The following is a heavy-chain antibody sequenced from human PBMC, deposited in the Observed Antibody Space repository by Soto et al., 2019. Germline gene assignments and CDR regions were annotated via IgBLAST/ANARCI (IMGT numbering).Heavy chain of an antibody. J-gene: IGHJ6*02. CDR3: AAHPMATITYYSGMDV. CDR2: IIPIFGTA. V-gene: IGHV1-69*12. D-gene: IGHD5-12*01. CDR1: GGTFSSYA. Sequence: QVQLVQYVAEVKKPGSSVKVSCKASGGTFSSYAISWVRQAPGQGLEWMGGIIPIFGTANYAQKFQGRVTITADEATRTAYMELSSLRSEDTAVYYCAAHPMATITYYSGMDVWGQGTTVTVSS.